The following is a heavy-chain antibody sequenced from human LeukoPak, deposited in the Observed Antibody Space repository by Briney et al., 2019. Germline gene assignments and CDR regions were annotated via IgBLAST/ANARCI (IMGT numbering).Heavy chain of an antibody. CDR2: INHDGSDT. CDR3: VRGGPSTWS. J-gene: IGHJ5*02. V-gene: IGHV3-74*01. Sequence: GGSLRLSCAASGFTFKLYWMHWVRQVTGRGPVWVSRINHDGSDTIYADSVRGRFTISRDDAKNTLYLQMNDLRAEDTAVYYCVRGGPSTWSWGQGTLVTVSS. CDR1: GFTFKLYW. D-gene: IGHD2-15*01.